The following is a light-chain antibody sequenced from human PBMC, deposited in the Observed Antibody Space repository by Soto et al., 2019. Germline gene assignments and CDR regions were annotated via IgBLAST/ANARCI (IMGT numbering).Light chain of an antibody. Sequence: EIVLTQSPGTLSLAAGEGATLSCRASQSVSSSYLAWYQQKPGQAPRLLIYGASSRATGIPDRFSGGGSGTDFTLTISRLEPEDVAVYYCQQYDNSPWTFGQGTKVEIK. CDR3: QQYDNSPWT. CDR2: GAS. V-gene: IGKV3-20*01. CDR1: QSVSSSY. J-gene: IGKJ1*01.